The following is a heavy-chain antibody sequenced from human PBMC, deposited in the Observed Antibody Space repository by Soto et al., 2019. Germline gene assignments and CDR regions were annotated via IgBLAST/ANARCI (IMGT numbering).Heavy chain of an antibody. Sequence: PSETLSLTCTVSGGSISSGGYHWSWIRQHPGKGLEWIGYIYYSGSTYYNPSLKSRVTISVDTSKNQFSLKLSSVTAADTAVYYCASRRHYDFWSGYYGADYYGMDVWGQGTTVTVSS. CDR3: ASRRHYDFWSGYYGADYYGMDV. CDR1: GGSISSGGYH. V-gene: IGHV4-31*03. J-gene: IGHJ6*02. CDR2: IYYSGST. D-gene: IGHD3-3*01.